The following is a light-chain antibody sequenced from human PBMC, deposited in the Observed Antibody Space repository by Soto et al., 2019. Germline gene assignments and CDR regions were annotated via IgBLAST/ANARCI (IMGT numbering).Light chain of an antibody. V-gene: IGKV3-20*01. CDR1: QSVSSSS. J-gene: IGKJ5*01. CDR2: GTS. CDR3: QRYGSSPLIT. Sequence: EIVFTQSPGTLSLSPGERATLSCRASQSVSSSSLAWYQQRPGQAPRLLIYGTSSRATGIPDRFSGSGSGTDFTLTISRLEPEDFAVYFCQRYGSSPLITFGQGTRLEIK.